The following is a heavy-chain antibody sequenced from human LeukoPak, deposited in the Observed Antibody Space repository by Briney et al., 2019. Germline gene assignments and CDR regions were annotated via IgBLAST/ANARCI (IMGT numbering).Heavy chain of an antibody. J-gene: IGHJ3*02. Sequence: GGSLRLSCAASGFTFSSYAMSWVRQAPGKGLEWVSAISGSGGSTYYADSVKGRFTISRDNSKNSLYLQMNSLRAEDTAVYYCARDPYCGGDCYREAFDIWGQGTMVTVSS. CDR1: GFTFSSYA. CDR3: ARDPYCGGDCYREAFDI. D-gene: IGHD2-21*02. CDR2: ISGSGGST. V-gene: IGHV3-23*01.